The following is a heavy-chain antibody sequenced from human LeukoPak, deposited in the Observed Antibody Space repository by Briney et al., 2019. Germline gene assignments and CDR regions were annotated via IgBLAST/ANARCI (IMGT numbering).Heavy chain of an antibody. CDR3: ARAVGSSESNWFDP. V-gene: IGHV4-61*02. J-gene: IGHJ5*02. CDR1: GGSISSGNYY. CDR2: IYATGST. D-gene: IGHD1-26*01. Sequence: SETLSLTCTVSGGSISSGNYYWRWLRQPAGRGREGVGRIYATGSTNYNPSLISRVTISLDTSKHQFSLKLSSVTAANTAVYYCARAVGSSESNWFDPWGQGTLATVSS.